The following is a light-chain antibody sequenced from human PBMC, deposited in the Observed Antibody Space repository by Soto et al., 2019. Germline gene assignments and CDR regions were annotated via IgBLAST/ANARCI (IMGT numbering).Light chain of an antibody. CDR1: GSNVGTYA. CDR3: ASWDDSLNGRV. CDR2: SNN. V-gene: IGLV1-44*01. Sequence: QAVVTQPPSASGAPGQRVTISCSGSGSNVGTYAINWYQQLPGTAPKLLIYSNNQRPSGVPDRFSGSKSGTSASLAISGLQSDDEADYYCASWDDSLNGRVFGGGTKLTVL. J-gene: IGLJ3*02.